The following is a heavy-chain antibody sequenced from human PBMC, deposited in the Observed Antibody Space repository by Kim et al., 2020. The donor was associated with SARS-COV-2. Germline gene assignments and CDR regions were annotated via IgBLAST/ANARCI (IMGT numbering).Heavy chain of an antibody. CDR3: ARATSGNGFDY. CDR2: IYYSGST. V-gene: IGHV4-31*03. Sequence: SETLSLTCTVSGGSISSGGYYWSWIRQHPGKGLEWIGYIYYSGSTYYNPSLKSRVTISVDTSKNQFSLKLSSVTAAYTAVYYCARATSGNGFDYWGQGTLVTVSS. J-gene: IGHJ4*02. D-gene: IGHD2-8*01. CDR1: GGSISSGGYY.